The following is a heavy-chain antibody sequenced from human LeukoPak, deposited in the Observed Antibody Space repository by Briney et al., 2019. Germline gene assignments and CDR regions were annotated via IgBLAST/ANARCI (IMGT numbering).Heavy chain of an antibody. D-gene: IGHD2-15*01. CDR1: GFTFSSYA. CDR3: AKNGDAGCSGGSCLYYFDY. CDR2: ISYDGSNK. Sequence: GGSLRLSCAASGFTFSSYAMHWVRQAPGKGLEWVAVISYDGSNKYYADSVKGRFTISRDNSKNTLYLQMNSLRAEDTAVYYCAKNGDAGCSGGSCLYYFDYWGQGTLVTVSS. J-gene: IGHJ4*02. V-gene: IGHV3-30-3*02.